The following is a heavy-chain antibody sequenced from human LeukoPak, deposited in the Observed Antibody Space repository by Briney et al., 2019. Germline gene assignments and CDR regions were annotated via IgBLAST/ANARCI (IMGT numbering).Heavy chain of an antibody. Sequence: PSETLSLTCAVYGGSFSGYYWSWIRQPAGKGLEWIGRIYTSGSTNYNPSLKSRVTMSVDTSKNQVSLKLSSVTAADTAVYYCGGPLVPNGSGTRPPPPPYCYYYYMDVWGKGTTVTISS. CDR3: GGPLVPNGSGTRPPPPPYCYYYYMDV. CDR1: GGSFSGYY. J-gene: IGHJ6*03. CDR2: IYTSGST. D-gene: IGHD3-10*01. V-gene: IGHV4-59*10.